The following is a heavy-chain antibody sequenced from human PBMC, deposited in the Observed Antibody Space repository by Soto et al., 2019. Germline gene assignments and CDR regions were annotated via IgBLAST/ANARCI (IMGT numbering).Heavy chain of an antibody. CDR1: GYTFTGYY. J-gene: IGHJ4*02. CDR3: ATKSEGGSCDY. V-gene: IGHV1-69*13. CDR2: IIPNFGTA. Sequence: SVKVSCKASGYTFTGYYMHWVRQAPGQGLEWMGGIIPNFGTANYAQKFQGRVTITADESTSTAYMELSRLRSEDTAVYYCATKSEGGSCDYWGQGTLVTVSS. D-gene: IGHD1-26*01.